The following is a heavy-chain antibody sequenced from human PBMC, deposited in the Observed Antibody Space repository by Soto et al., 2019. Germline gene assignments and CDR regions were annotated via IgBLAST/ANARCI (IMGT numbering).Heavy chain of an antibody. CDR1: DGSISSGGYY. D-gene: IGHD6-13*01. V-gene: IGHV4-31*03. CDR3: ARSFGVAAAGPFDY. Sequence: QVQLQESGPGLVKPSQTLSLTCTVSDGSISSGGYYWSWIRQHPGKGMEWVGYIYYSGSTSYNTSLKSRVTISVDTSKNQFSLKLSSVTAADTSVYYFARSFGVAAAGPFDYWGQGTLVTVSS. J-gene: IGHJ4*02. CDR2: IYYSGST.